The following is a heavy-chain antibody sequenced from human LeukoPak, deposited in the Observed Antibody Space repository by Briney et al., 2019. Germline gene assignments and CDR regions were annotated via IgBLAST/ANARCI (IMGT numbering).Heavy chain of an antibody. Sequence: PGGSLRLSCAASGFTFSSNGMEWVRQAPGKGLEWVALIWYDGSKKYYADSVKGRSTISRDNSKNMLYLQMNSLRDEDTAVYYCARLSVSSLDYLGQGTLVTVSS. CDR3: ARLSVSSLDY. J-gene: IGHJ4*02. D-gene: IGHD1-26*01. V-gene: IGHV3-33*01. CDR1: GFTFSSNG. CDR2: IWYDGSKK.